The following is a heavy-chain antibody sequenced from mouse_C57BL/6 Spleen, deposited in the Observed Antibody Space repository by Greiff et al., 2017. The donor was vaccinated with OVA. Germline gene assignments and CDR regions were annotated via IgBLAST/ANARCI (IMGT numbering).Heavy chain of an antibody. V-gene: IGHV1-74*01. CDR1: GYTFTSYW. Sequence: VQLQQPGAELVKPGASVKVSCKASGYTFTSYWMHWVKQRPGQGLEWIGRIHPSDSDTNYNQKFKGKDTLTVDKSSSTAYMQLSSLTSEDSAVDYCAIGGGDGYYWYFDVWGTGTTVTVSS. J-gene: IGHJ1*03. D-gene: IGHD2-3*01. CDR2: IHPSDSDT. CDR3: AIGGGDGYYWYFDV.